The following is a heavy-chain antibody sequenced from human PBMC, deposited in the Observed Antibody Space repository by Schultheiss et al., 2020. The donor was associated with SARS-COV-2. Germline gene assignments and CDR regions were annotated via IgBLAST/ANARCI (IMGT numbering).Heavy chain of an antibody. CDR3: ARLSPYYDILTALFDY. CDR1: GGSISSGGYY. V-gene: IGHV4-31*01. Sequence: SQTLSLTCTVSGGSISSGGYYWSWIRQHPGKGLEWIGYIYYSGSTYYNPSLKSLVTISVDTSKNQFSLKLSSVTAADTAVYYCARLSPYYDILTALFDYWGQGTLVTVSS. CDR2: IYYSGST. D-gene: IGHD3-9*01. J-gene: IGHJ4*02.